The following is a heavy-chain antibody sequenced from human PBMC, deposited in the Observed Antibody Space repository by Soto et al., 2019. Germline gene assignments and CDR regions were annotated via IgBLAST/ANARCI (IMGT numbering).Heavy chain of an antibody. Sequence: QVQLVQSGAEVKKPGASVKVSCKASGYTFTSNGISWVRQAPGQGLEWLGWISAYNGNTHSAQKFQGRLTMTTDTSTSTAYMELRSRRSADTAVYYCARDSMELCRGVSCYYLDYGGHGTLVTVSS. CDR2: ISAYNGNT. V-gene: IGHV1-18*01. CDR3: ARDSMELCRGVSCYYLDY. CDR1: GYTFTSNG. J-gene: IGHJ4*01. D-gene: IGHD2-15*01.